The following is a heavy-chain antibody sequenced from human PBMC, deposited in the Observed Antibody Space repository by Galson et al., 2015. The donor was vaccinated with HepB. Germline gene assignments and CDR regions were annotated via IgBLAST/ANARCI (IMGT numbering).Heavy chain of an antibody. CDR1: GFTVSSNY. V-gene: IGHV3-66*02. Sequence: SLRLSCAASGFTVSSNYMSWVRQAPGKGLEWVSVIYSGGSTYYADSVKGRFTISRDNSKNTLYLQMNSLRAEDTAVYYCAREVVVFAGLGIAGGAFDIWGQGTMVTVSS. CDR3: AREVVVFAGLGIAGGAFDI. J-gene: IGHJ3*02. D-gene: IGHD6-13*01. CDR2: IYSGGST.